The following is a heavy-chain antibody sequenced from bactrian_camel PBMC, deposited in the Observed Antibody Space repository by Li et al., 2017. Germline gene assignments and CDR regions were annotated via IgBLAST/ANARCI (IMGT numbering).Heavy chain of an antibody. CDR2: IDSDGVT. CDR3: AADSPTARADVRTLYDIY. D-gene: IGHD5*01. Sequence: HVQLVESGGDSVQAGGSLRLSCAASGYTSSSFCMGWFRQVPGKEREGVAVIDSDGVTSYAESVKGRFTISKASAKDTLYLQMNNLKPEDTGVYYCAADSPTARADVRTLYDIYLGQGTQVTVS. CDR1: GYTSSSFC. J-gene: IGHJ4*01. V-gene: IGHV3S26*01.